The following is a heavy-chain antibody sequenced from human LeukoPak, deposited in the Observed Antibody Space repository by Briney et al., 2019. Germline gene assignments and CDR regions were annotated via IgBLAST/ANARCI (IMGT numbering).Heavy chain of an antibody. J-gene: IGHJ4*02. CDR3: ARDYTNFADY. Sequence: ASVKVSCRASGYTFTDYYIHWARQAPGQGLEWMGWINPKSGDTFFAQKYEGSVTMTSDTSLSTVYMELSGLKSDDTAVYYCARDYTNFADYWGQGTLVTVSS. D-gene: IGHD2-8*01. CDR1: GYTFTDYY. V-gene: IGHV1-2*02. CDR2: INPKSGDT.